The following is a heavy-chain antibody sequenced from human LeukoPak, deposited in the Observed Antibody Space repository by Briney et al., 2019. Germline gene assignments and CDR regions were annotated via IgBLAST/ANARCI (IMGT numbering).Heavy chain of an antibody. CDR1: GFTFSDYY. CDR2: ISSSGSTI. V-gene: IGHV3-11*04. Sequence: GGSLRLSCAASGFTFSDYYMSWIRQAPGKGLEWVSYISSSGSTIYYADSVKGRFTISRDNAKNSLYLQMNSLRAEDTAVYYCARAHKKSVTMIVRNKRPFDYWGQGTLVTVSS. D-gene: IGHD3-22*01. CDR3: ARAHKKSVTMIVRNKRPFDY. J-gene: IGHJ4*02.